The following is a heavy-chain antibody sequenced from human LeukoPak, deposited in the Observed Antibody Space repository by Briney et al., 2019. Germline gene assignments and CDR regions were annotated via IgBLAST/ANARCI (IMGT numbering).Heavy chain of an antibody. J-gene: IGHJ4*02. V-gene: IGHV3-30-3*01. CDR3: ARDKWIQLWGFDY. CDR2: ISYDGSNK. D-gene: IGHD5-18*01. Sequence: PGGSLRLSCAASGFTLSSYAMHWVRQAPGKGLEWVAVISYDGSNKYYADSVKGRFTISRDNAKNSLYLQMNSLRAEDTAVYYCARDKWIQLWGFDYWGQGTLVTVSS. CDR1: GFTLSSYA.